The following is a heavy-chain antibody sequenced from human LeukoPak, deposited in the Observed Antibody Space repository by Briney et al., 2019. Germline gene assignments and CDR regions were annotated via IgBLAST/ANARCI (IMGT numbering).Heavy chain of an antibody. D-gene: IGHD5-24*01. CDR1: GVSFSDDY. J-gene: IGHJ4*02. Sequence: SETLSLTCTVYGVSFSDDYWSWLRQPPGEGLQWIGEINPGGSTNKNPSLQSRLIMSVDTSKNQFSLNLTSVTAADTAVYYCARVHGHNLGTLDYWGQGILVTVTS. V-gene: IGHV4-34*01. CDR3: ARVHGHNLGTLDY. CDR2: INPGGST.